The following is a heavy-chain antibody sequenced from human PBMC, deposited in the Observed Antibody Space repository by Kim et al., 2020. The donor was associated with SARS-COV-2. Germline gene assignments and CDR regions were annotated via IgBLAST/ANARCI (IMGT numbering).Heavy chain of an antibody. D-gene: IGHD3-9*01. CDR2: ISAYNGNT. CDR3: ARDGGPYDILTGALNGMDV. Sequence: ASVKVSCKASGYTFTSYGISWVRQAPGQGLEWMGWISAYNGNTNYAQKLQGRVTMTTDTSTSTAYMELRSLRSDDTAVYYCARDGGPYDILTGALNGMDVWGQGTTVTVSS. J-gene: IGHJ6*02. V-gene: IGHV1-18*01. CDR1: GYTFTSYG.